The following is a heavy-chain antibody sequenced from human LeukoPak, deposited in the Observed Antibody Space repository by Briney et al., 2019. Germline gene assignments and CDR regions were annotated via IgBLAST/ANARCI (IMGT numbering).Heavy chain of an antibody. J-gene: IGHJ3*02. CDR1: GFAFNRYD. Sequence: GGSLRLSCAASGFAFNRYDMHWVRQATGKGLEWVSAIGTADDTYYPDSVKGRFTISREDAKNSLYLQMNSLRAGDTAVYYCARARGGGAIFDIWGQGTMVTVSS. V-gene: IGHV3-13*01. D-gene: IGHD3-16*01. CDR3: ARARGGGAIFDI. CDR2: IGTADDT.